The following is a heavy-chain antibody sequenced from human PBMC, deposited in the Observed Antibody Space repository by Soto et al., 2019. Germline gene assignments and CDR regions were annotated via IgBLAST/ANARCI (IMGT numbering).Heavy chain of an antibody. Sequence: QVQLVQSGAEVKKPGASVKVSCKASGYTFTSYAMHWVRKAPGQRLEWMGWINAGNGNTKYSQKLQGRVTITRDTSASTADMELSSLRSEDTAVYYCARGDYYDIHDYWGQGTLVTVSS. D-gene: IGHD3-22*01. CDR3: ARGDYYDIHDY. CDR2: INAGNGNT. J-gene: IGHJ4*02. CDR1: GYTFTSYA. V-gene: IGHV1-3*01.